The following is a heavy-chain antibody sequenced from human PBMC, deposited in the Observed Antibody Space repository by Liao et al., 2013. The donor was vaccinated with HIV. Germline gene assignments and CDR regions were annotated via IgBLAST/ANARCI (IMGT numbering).Heavy chain of an antibody. CDR3: ARGHVLRYFDRYWYYDL. Sequence: QVQLQESGPGLVKPSQTLSLTCTVSGGSISSGSYYWNWFRQPAGKGLEWIGRADTSGSTNYNPSLKSRVTISVDMSKRQFSLKLNSVTAADTAVYYCARGHVLRYFDRYWYYDLWGRGTLVSVSS. D-gene: IGHD3-9*01. J-gene: IGHJ2*01. CDR2: ADTSGST. CDR1: GGSISSGSYY. V-gene: IGHV4-61*02.